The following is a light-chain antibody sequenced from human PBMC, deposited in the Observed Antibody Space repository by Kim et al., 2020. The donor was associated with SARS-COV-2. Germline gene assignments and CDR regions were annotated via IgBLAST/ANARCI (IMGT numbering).Light chain of an antibody. CDR3: QQYNNRPPMYT. CDR2: GAS. CDR1: QSVSSN. J-gene: IGKJ2*01. V-gene: IGKV3-15*01. Sequence: SPGERATLSCRASQSVSSNLAWYQQKPGQAPRLLIYGASTRATGIPARFSGSGSGTEFTLTISSLQSEDFAVYYCQQYNNRPPMYTFGQGTKLEI.